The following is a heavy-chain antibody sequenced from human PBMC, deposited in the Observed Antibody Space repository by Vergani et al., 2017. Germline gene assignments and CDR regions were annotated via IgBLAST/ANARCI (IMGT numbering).Heavy chain of an antibody. Sequence: QVQLVESGGGVVQPGGSLRLSCAASGFTFSSYGMHWVRQAPGKGLEWVAFIRYDGSNKYYADSVKGRITISRDNSKNTLYLQMNSLRAEDTAVYYCAKDLIYDSSGGFDYWGQGTLVTVSS. V-gene: IGHV3-30*02. CDR2: IRYDGSNK. J-gene: IGHJ4*02. CDR3: AKDLIYDSSGGFDY. D-gene: IGHD3-22*01. CDR1: GFTFSSYG.